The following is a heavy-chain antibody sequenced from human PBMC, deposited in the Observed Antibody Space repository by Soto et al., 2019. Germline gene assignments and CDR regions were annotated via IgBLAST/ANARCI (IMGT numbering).Heavy chain of an antibody. CDR1: GYTFSNFW. CDR2: IYPGDHET. J-gene: IGHJ4*02. Sequence: GESLKISCQSSGYTFSNFWIGWVRQLPGKGLEWMGIIYPGDHETRYGPSFHGKVTISADRSINTAYLQWNSLEASDTAFYFCGRSPRSSPYFDYWGQGALVTVSS. CDR3: GRSPRSSPYFDY. D-gene: IGHD6-13*01. V-gene: IGHV5-51*01.